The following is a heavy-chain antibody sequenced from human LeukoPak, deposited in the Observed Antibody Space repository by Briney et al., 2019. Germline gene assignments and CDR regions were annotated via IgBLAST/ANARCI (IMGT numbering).Heavy chain of an antibody. CDR2: INPSGGST. J-gene: IGHJ5*02. CDR3: ARAEESDILTVEGP. Sequence: GASVKVSCKASGYTFTSYYMHWVRQAPGQGLEGMGIINPSGGSTSYAQKFQGRVTITRDTSTSTVYRELSSLRSEDAAVYYCARAEESDILTVEGPWGQGTLVTVSS. CDR1: GYTFTSYY. V-gene: IGHV1-46*01. D-gene: IGHD3-9*01.